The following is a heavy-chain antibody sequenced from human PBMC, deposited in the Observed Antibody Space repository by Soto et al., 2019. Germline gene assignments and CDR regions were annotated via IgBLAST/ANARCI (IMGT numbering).Heavy chain of an antibody. CDR2: FIAGCTM. J-gene: IGHJ3*01. D-gene: IGHD1-1*01. CDR3: AKEQSVMNRRYDAFDV. V-gene: IGHV3-48*03. CDR1: GVAFSTYE. Sequence: GGSLRLSFAASGVAFSTYEMDWVRQAPGKGLEWIAYFIAGCTMHYAASVKGRFTISSDKANSSLYLEMNSLRAEDTAVYYCAKEQSVMNRRYDAFDVWGQGTMVTVSS.